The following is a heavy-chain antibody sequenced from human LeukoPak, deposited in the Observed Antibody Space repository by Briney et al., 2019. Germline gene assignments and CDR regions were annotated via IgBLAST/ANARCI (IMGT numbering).Heavy chain of an antibody. CDR1: GFTFSSYA. J-gene: IGHJ4*02. V-gene: IGHV3-23*01. CDR2: ISGSGGST. D-gene: IGHD2-15*01. Sequence: GGSLRLSCAASGFTFSSYAMSWVRPARGKGLEGVSAISGSGGSTYYADAVRGGFTISRDNSKNTLYLQMNSLRAEDTAVYYCAKGRYCSGGSCFLAMVHTNDYWGQGTLVTVSS. CDR3: AKGRYCSGGSCFLAMVHTNDY.